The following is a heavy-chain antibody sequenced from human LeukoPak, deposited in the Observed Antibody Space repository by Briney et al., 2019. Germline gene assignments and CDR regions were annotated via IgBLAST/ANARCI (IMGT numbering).Heavy chain of an antibody. CDR2: IYYSGST. Sequence: SETLSLTCTVSGGSISSSSYYWGWIRQPPGTGLGWIGSIYYSGSTYYNPSLKSRVTISVDTSKNQFSLKLSSVTAADTAVYYCARHTGYSSGWYQGYYYYYGMDVWGQGTTVTVSS. D-gene: IGHD6-19*01. J-gene: IGHJ6*02. CDR1: GGSISSSSYY. CDR3: ARHTGYSSGWYQGYYYYYGMDV. V-gene: IGHV4-39*01.